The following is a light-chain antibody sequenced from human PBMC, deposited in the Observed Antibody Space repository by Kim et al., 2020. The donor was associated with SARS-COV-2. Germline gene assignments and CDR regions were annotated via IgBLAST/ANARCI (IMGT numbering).Light chain of an antibody. V-gene: IGKV1-5*03. Sequence: SGGDRVTITCRASQSISSWLAWYQQKPGKAPKLLIYKASSLESGVPSRFSGSGSGTEFTLTISSLQPDDFATYYCQQYNSYSLLTFGGGTKVDIK. J-gene: IGKJ4*01. CDR2: KAS. CDR3: QQYNSYSLLT. CDR1: QSISSW.